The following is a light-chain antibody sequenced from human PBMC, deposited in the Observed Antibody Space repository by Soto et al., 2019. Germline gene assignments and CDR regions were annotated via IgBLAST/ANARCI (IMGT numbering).Light chain of an antibody. V-gene: IGKV3-15*01. J-gene: IGKJ1*01. CDR1: QSVSSS. CDR2: GAS. Sequence: EIVMTQSPSTLSVSPGERATLSCSASQSVSSSLAWHQHKPGQAPRLLIYGASTRATGIPARFSGSGSGTEFTLTISSLQSEDFAVYYCQQYNYRPPWTFGQGTKVDI. CDR3: QQYNYRPPWT.